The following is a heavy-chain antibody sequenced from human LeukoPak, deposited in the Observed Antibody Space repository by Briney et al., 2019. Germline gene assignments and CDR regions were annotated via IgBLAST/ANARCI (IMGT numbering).Heavy chain of an antibody. CDR1: GGSFSGYY. Sequence: SETLSLTCAVYGGSFSGYYGSWIRQPPGKGLEWIGEINHSGSTNYNPSLKSRVTISVDTSKNQFSLKLSSVTAADTAVYYCASPLREDSSSDYWGQGTLVTVSS. CDR3: ASPLREDSSSDY. D-gene: IGHD3-22*01. J-gene: IGHJ4*02. CDR2: INHSGST. V-gene: IGHV4-34*01.